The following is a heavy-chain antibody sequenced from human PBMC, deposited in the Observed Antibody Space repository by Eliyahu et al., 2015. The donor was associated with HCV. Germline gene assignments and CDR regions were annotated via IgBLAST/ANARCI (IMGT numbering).Heavy chain of an antibody. CDR3: ASMLRVGCFDY. D-gene: IGHD2-8*01. CDR2: IIPIFGTA. J-gene: IGHJ4*02. V-gene: IGHV1-69*06. CDR1: GGTFSSYA. Sequence: QVQLVQSGAEVKKPGXXVKVSCXASGGTFSSYAISWVRQAPGQGLXXMGGIIPIFGTANYAQKFQXRVTITADKSTSTAYMELSSLRSEDTAVYYCASMLRVGCFDYWGQGTLVTVSS.